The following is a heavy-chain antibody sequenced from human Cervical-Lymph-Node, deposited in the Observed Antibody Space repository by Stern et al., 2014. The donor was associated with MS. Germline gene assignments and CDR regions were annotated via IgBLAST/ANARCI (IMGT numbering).Heavy chain of an antibody. CDR2: IRGRGGNT. Sequence: VQLGGSGGNLVQPGGSRRLSCAPSGFTFSDYALRWIRQAPGKGLEWISSIRGRGGNTFYADSVKGRFPISRDTSKNTLDLQMSSLRAEDSALYYCTKGFTVTGTGYGVDVWGQGTTVTVSS. D-gene: IGHD6-19*01. V-gene: IGHV3-23*04. CDR3: TKGFTVTGTGYGVDV. CDR1: GFTFSDYA. J-gene: IGHJ6*02.